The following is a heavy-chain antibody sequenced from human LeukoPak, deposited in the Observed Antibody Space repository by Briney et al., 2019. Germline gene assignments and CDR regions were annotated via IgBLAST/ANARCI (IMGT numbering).Heavy chain of an antibody. J-gene: IGHJ3*01. V-gene: IGHV3-21*01. D-gene: IGHD5-24*01. CDR1: GFTFSDYN. CDR3: ARERDVDLSV. Sequence: GESLRLSCAASGFTFSDYNMNWVRQAPGKGLEWVSSISTGGTSIFYADSVKGRFTSSRDNAKNSLYLQMNSLRAEDTAVYYCARERDVDLSVWGQGTMVIVSS. CDR2: ISTGGTSI.